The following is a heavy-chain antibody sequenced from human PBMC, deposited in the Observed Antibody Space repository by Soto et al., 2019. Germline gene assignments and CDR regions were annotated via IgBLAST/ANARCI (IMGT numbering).Heavy chain of an antibody. CDR3: ARATHQTPNWLDP. J-gene: IGHJ5*02. CDR1: GGSINSY. Sequence: SETLSLTCSVSGGSINSYWSWIRQPPGKGPEWIGYIYSSGYTNYNPSLKSRVTISLDTSKNQFSLMLTSVTAADTAVYYCARATHQTPNWLDPWGQGTLVTVSS. CDR2: IYSSGYT. V-gene: IGHV4-59*01.